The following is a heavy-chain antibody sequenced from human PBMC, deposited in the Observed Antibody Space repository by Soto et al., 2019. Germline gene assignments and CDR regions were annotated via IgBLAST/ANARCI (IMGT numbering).Heavy chain of an antibody. D-gene: IGHD3-3*01. J-gene: IGHJ6*02. CDR2: INHSGST. CDR1: GGSFSGYF. CDR3: AREIPRDYDFWSGSGMDV. V-gene: IGHV4-34*01. Sequence: QVQLQQWGAGLLKPSETLSLTCAVDGGSFSGYFWTWIRQPPGKGLEWIGEINHSGSTNYNPSLKSRVTISVDPSENHFSLSLTAVTAADTAVYYCAREIPRDYDFWSGSGMDVWGQGTTVTVSS.